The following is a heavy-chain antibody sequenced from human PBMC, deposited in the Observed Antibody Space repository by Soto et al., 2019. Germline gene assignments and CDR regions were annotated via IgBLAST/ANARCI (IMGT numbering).Heavy chain of an antibody. CDR1: GGSISSSRYY. D-gene: IGHD3-22*01. CDR2: IHYSGSI. J-gene: IGHJ4*02. Sequence: ATLSLTCTVSGGSISSSRYYWGWIRQPPGKGLEWIGSIHYSGSIYNNPSLKSRVTISVDTSKSQFSLKLGSVTAADAAVYYCARLLYDSRGYYYFDSWGQGTLVTVSS. V-gene: IGHV4-39*01. CDR3: ARLLYDSRGYYYFDS.